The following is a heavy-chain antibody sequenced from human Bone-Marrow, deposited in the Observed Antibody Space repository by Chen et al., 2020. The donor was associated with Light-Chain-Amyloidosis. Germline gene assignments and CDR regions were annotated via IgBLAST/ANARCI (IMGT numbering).Heavy chain of an antibody. CDR2: INHSGST. CDR1: GGSFSGYY. V-gene: IGHV4-34*01. Sequence: QVQLQQWGAGLLKPSETLSLTCAVYGGSFSGYYWSWIRQPPGKGLEWIGEINHSGSTTYNPSLKSRVTISVDTSKNQFSLKLSSVTAADTAVYYCARGGSTTGTYYYYMDVWGKGTTVTVSS. CDR3: ARGGSTTGTYYYYMDV. J-gene: IGHJ6*03. D-gene: IGHD1-1*01.